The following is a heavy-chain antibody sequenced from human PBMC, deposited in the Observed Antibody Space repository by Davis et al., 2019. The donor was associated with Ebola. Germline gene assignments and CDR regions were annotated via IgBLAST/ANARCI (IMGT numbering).Heavy chain of an antibody. CDR2: IYPGDSDT. CDR1: GYSFTSYW. J-gene: IGHJ3*02. D-gene: IGHD2-21*01. CDR3: ARGKACGGDCHDAFDI. V-gene: IGHV5-51*01. Sequence: GESLKISCKGSGYSFTSYWIGWVRQMPGKGLEWMGIIYPGDSDTRYSPSFQGQVTISADKSISTAYLQWSSLKASDTAMYYCARGKACGGDCHDAFDIWGQGTMVTVSS.